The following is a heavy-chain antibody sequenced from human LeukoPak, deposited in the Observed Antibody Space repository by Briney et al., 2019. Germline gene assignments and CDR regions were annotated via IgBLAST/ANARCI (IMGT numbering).Heavy chain of an antibody. V-gene: IGHV4-34*01. CDR2: INHSGST. CDR1: GGSFSGYY. J-gene: IGHJ4*02. D-gene: IGHD2-2*01. CDR3: ASTRGYCSSTSCYRRYYFDY. Sequence: SETLSLTCAVYGGSFSGYYWSWIRQPPGKGLEWIGEINHSGSTNYNPSLKSRVTISVDTSKNQFSLKLSSVTAADTAVYYCASTRGYCSSTSCYRRYYFDYWGQGTLVTVSS.